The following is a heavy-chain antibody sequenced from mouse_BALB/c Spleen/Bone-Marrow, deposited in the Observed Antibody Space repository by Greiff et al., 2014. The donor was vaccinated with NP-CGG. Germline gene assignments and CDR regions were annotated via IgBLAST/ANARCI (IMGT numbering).Heavy chain of an antibody. V-gene: IGHV4-1*02. D-gene: IGHD1-2*01. CDR3: ARNGYYGWMTY. CDR1: GFDFSGYW. J-gene: IGHJ3*01. CDR2: INPNSRTI. Sequence: EVMLVESGGGLVQPGGSLKLSCAASGFDFSGYWMTWVRQAPGKGLEWIGEINPNSRTINYKPSLKVKFIMSRDNAKNTLYLQMSKVRSEDTALYYCARNGYYGWMTYWGQGTLVTVSA.